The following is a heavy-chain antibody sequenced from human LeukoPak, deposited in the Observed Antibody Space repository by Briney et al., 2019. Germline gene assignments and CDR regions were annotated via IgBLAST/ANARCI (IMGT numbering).Heavy chain of an antibody. J-gene: IGHJ4*02. CDR3: ARDRGRDSYNLGKFDY. CDR1: GYTFTGYY. V-gene: IGHV1-2*02. D-gene: IGHD5-24*01. Sequence: ASVKVSCKASGYTFTGYYMHWGRQAPGQGLEWMGWINPNSGGTNYAQKLQGRVTMTTDTSTSTAYMELRSLRSDDTAVYYCARDRGRDSYNLGKFDYWGQGTLVTVSS. CDR2: INPNSGGT.